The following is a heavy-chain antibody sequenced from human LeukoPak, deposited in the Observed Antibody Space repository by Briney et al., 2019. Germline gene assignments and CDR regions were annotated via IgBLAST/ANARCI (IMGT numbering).Heavy chain of an antibody. CDR3: AREGGQWLNQDWFDP. J-gene: IGHJ5*02. CDR2: MNPNNGNT. V-gene: IGHV1-8*01. CDR1: GYTFTSYD. D-gene: IGHD5-12*01. Sequence: ASVKVSCKASGYTFTSYDINWVRQATGQGLEWMGWMNPNNGNTDYAQKFQGRVTLTRNTSISTAYMELSSLRSEDTAVYYCAREGGQWLNQDWFDPWGQGTLVTVSS.